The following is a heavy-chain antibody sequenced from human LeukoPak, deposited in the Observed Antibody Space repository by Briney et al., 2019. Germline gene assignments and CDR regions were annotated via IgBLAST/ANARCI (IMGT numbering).Heavy chain of an antibody. D-gene: IGHD5-18*01. Sequence: ASVKVSCKASGGTFSSYTISWVRQAPGQGLEWMGRIIPILGIANCAQKLQGRVTITADKSTSTAYMELSSLRSEDTAVYYCAREVKRGSSYGYPLLGYWGQGTLVTVSS. CDR1: GGTFSSYT. CDR3: AREVKRGSSYGYPLLGY. J-gene: IGHJ4*02. CDR2: IIPILGIA. V-gene: IGHV1-69*04.